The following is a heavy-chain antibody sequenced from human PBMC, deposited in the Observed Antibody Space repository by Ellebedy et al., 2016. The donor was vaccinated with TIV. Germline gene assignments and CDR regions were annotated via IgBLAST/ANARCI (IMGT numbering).Heavy chain of an antibody. V-gene: IGHV1-69*13. CDR1: GGTFSSYA. D-gene: IGHD1-26*01. CDR2: IIPIFGTA. CDR3: ARVGGSSYYAFDI. J-gene: IGHJ3*02. Sequence: ASVKVSCKASGGTFSSYAISWVRQAPGQGLEWMGGIIPIFGTANYAQKFQGRVTITADESTSTAYMELSSLSSEDTAVYYCARVGGSSYYAFDIWGQGTMVTVSS.